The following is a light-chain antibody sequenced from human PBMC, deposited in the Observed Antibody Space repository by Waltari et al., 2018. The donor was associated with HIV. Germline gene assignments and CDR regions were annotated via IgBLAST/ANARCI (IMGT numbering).Light chain of an antibody. CDR3: CAYAGFSTYL. CDR2: EVK. J-gene: IGLJ1*01. V-gene: IGLV2-23*02. CDR1: SSDIGTYNL. Sequence: QSALTQSASVSASPGQSITISCTGSSSDIGTYNLVSWFQQHPGKAPRLLIYEVKNRPAGVSPRFSGSKSGNTASLTISGLQAADEADYHCCAYAGFSTYLFGPGTEVTVL.